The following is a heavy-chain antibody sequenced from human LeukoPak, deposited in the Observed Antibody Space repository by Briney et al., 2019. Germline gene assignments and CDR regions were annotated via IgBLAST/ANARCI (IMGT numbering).Heavy chain of an antibody. Sequence: SETLSLTCAVYGGSFSGYYWSWIRQPPGKGLEWIGEINHSGSTNYNPSLKSRVTISVDTSKNQFSLKLSSVTAADTAVYYCARTVAAAGSTVNWFDPWGQGTLVTVSS. CDR3: ARTVAAAGSTVNWFDP. V-gene: IGHV4-34*01. CDR2: INHSGST. D-gene: IGHD6-13*01. CDR1: GGSFSGYY. J-gene: IGHJ5*02.